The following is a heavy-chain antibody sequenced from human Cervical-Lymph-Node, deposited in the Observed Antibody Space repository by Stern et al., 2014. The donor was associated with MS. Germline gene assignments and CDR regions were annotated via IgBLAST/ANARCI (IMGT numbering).Heavy chain of an antibody. CDR1: CGSISSEDNS. J-gene: IGHJ5*02. CDR3: AVTPGTNWFDP. Sequence: QVQLQESGPGLVKPSQTLSLTCTVSCGSISSEDNSWTWIRQHPGKGLEWIGYIHYAGTTYYDPSLKSRVTISLDRSKNQFSLKMKSVTAADTAVYFCAVTPGTNWFDPWGQGTLVTVSS. D-gene: IGHD2-21*02. CDR2: IHYAGTT. V-gene: IGHV4-30-4*01.